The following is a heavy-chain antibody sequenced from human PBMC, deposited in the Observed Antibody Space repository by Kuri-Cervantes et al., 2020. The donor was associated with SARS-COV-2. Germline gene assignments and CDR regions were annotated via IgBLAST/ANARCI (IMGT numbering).Heavy chain of an antibody. CDR3: ARTAGTPYYYYGMDV. V-gene: IGHV4-4*02. D-gene: IGHD6-13*01. CDR2: IYHSGST. J-gene: IGHJ6*02. CDR1: GGSISSSNW. Sequence: GSLRLSCAVSGGSISSSNWWSWVRQPPGKGLEWIGEIYHSGSTNYNPSLKSRVTISVDTSKNQFSLKLGSVTAADTAVYYCARTAGTPYYYYGMDVWGQGTTVTVSS.